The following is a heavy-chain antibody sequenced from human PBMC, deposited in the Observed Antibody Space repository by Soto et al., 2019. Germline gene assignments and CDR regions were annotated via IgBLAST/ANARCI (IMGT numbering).Heavy chain of an antibody. CDR1: GFTFSTYD. CDR2: ISRSGDRT. V-gene: IGHV3-23*01. J-gene: IGHJ6*03. CDR3: AKDYNLGV. Sequence: PGGSLRLSCAASGFTFSTYDMSWVRQAPGKELEWVSAISRSGDRTHYADSVKGRFTLSRDNSKNTLYLQMNSLRAEDTAVYYCAKDYNLGVWGKGTTVTVSS.